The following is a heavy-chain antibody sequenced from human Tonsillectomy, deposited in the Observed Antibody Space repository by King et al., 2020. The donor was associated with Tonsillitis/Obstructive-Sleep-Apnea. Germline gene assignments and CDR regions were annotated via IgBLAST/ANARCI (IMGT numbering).Heavy chain of an antibody. V-gene: IGHV3-43*02. CDR3: AKDGDDYGGIRFDY. D-gene: IGHD4-23*01. Sequence: EVQLVESGGGVVQPGGSLRLSCAASGFSFDDYAMHWVRQAPRKGLEWVSLISGDGISTYYADSVKGRFTISRDNSKTSLYLQMNSLRTEDTALYYCAKDGDDYGGIRFDYWGQGTQATVSS. CDR2: ISGDGIST. J-gene: IGHJ4*02. CDR1: GFSFDDYA.